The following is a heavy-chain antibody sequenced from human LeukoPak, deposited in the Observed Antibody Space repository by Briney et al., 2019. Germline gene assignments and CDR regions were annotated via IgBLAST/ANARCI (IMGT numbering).Heavy chain of an antibody. D-gene: IGHD6-6*01. J-gene: IGHJ4*02. CDR1: GFTFSNYA. CDR2: ITDSSGDT. V-gene: IGHV3-23*01. Sequence: PGGSLRLSCAASGFTFSNYAMTWVHQAPGKGLEWISAITDSSGDTYHADSVKGRFTISRDNSKNMLYLQMNSLRVEDTAVYYCAKGSRSSRPYYFDYWGQGTLVTVSS. CDR3: AKGSRSSRPYYFDY.